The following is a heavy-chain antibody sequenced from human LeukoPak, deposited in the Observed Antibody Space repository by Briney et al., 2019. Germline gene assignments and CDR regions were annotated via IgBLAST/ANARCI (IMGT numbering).Heavy chain of an antibody. D-gene: IGHD3-3*01. V-gene: IGHV4-59*01. CDR2: IYYSGST. J-gene: IGHJ4*02. CDR3: ARQTTVSYDFPL. Sequence: SETLSLTCTVSGGSISSYYWSWIRQPPGKGLEWIGYIYYSGSTNYNPSLKSRVTISVDTSKNQFSLKLSSVTAADTAVYYCARQTTVSYDFPLWGQGTLVTVSS. CDR1: GGSISSYY.